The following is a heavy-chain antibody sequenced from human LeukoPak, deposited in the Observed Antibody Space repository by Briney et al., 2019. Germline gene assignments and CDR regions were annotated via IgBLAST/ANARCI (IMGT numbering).Heavy chain of an antibody. J-gene: IGHJ5*02. Sequence: GATLELSSVASTFTFSCSALHCVPQSSGQGRVWVGHINTKDNLYATAYAESVKGSFPISRDDPKATAFLHMDSLNPEATAHYSCTRDRGTYNWFDPWGQGTLVTVSS. CDR1: TFTFSCSA. CDR2: INTKDNLYAT. D-gene: IGHD2-15*01. CDR3: TRDRGTYNWFDP. V-gene: IGHV3-73*01.